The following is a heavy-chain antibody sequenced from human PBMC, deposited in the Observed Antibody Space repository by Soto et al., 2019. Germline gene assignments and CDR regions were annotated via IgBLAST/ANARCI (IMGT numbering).Heavy chain of an antibody. V-gene: IGHV1-46*01. D-gene: IGHD6-19*01. CDR2: INPRGGST. CDR1: GYTFTSYY. J-gene: IGHJ4*02. CDR3: ARASRRGYSSGWGFDY. Sequence: QVQLVQSGAEVKKPGASVKVSCKASGYTFTSYYMHWVRQAPGQGLEWMRIINPRGGSTSYAQKFQGRVTMTRDTSTSTVYMELSSLRSEDTAVYYCARASRRGYSSGWGFDYWGQGPLVTVSS.